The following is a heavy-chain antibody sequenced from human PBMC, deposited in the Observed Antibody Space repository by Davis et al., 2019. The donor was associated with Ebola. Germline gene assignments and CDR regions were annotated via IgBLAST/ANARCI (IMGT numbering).Heavy chain of an antibody. CDR1: GGSISSGGYY. CDR2: INHSGST. J-gene: IGHJ6*02. CDR3: ARERYDFWSGYYSYYYYGMDV. D-gene: IGHD3-3*01. Sequence: SETLSLTCTVSGGSISSGGYYWSWIRQPPGKGLEWIGEINHSGSTNYNPSLKSRVTISVDTSKNQFSLKLSSVTAADTAVYYCARERYDFWSGYYSYYYYGMDVWGQGTTVTVSS. V-gene: IGHV4-39*07.